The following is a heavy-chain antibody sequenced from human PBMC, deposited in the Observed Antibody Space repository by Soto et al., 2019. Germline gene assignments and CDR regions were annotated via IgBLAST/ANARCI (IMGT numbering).Heavy chain of an antibody. CDR1: GGSISSSSYY. J-gene: IGHJ4*02. V-gene: IGHV4-39*01. CDR3: ARHQLGYSGYDKGSRIAAAGTHFDY. Sequence: SETLSLTCTVSGGSISSSSYYWGWIRQPPGKGLEWIGSIYYSGSTYYNPSLKSRVTISVDTSKNQFSLKLSSVTAADTAVYYCARHQLGYSGYDKGSRIAAAGTHFDYWGQGTLVTVSS. D-gene: IGHD6-13*01. CDR2: IYYSGST.